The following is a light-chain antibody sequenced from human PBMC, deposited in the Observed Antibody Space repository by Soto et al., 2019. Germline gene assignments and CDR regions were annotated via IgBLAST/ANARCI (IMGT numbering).Light chain of an antibody. CDR2: DAS. CDR3: QQYNSDFPWP. V-gene: IGKV1-5*01. J-gene: IGKJ1*01. Sequence: DIQMTQSPSTLSASVGDRVTITCRASQSIYTWLAWFQQKPGRAPKVLIYDASSLESGVPSRFSGSGYGTEVTLTLSSLQPADFATYYWQQYNSDFPWPFGQGPKVEIK. CDR1: QSIYTW.